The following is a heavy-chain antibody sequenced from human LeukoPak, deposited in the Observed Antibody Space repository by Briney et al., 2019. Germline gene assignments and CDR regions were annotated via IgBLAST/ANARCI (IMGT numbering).Heavy chain of an antibody. CDR2: IWYDGSNK. CDR3: ARDGGAIFYDSSGYLIY. D-gene: IGHD3-22*01. Sequence: GGSLRLSCAASGFTFSSYGMHWVRQAPGKGLEWVAVIWYDGSNKYYADSVKGRFTISRDNSKNTLYLQMNSLRAEDTAVYYCARDGGAIFYDSSGYLIYWGQGTLVTVSS. J-gene: IGHJ4*02. V-gene: IGHV3-33*01. CDR1: GFTFSSYG.